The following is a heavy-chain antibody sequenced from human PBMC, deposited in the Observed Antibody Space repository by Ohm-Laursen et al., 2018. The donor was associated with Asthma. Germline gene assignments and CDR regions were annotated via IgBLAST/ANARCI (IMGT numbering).Heavy chain of an antibody. D-gene: IGHD3-9*01. CDR1: GYTFTSYY. CDR3: ARDVIHDILTGTPDY. V-gene: IGHV1-46*01. J-gene: IGHJ4*02. Sequence: ASVKVSCKASGYTFTSYYMHWVRQAPGQGLEWMGIINPSGGSTSYAQKFQGRVTMTRDTSTSTVYMELSSLRSEDTAVYYCARDVIHDILTGTPDYWGQGTLVTVSS. CDR2: INPSGGST.